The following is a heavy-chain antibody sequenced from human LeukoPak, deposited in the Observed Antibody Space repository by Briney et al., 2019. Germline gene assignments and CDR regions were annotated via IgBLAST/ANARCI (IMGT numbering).Heavy chain of an antibody. J-gene: IGHJ4*02. D-gene: IGHD4-17*01. CDR3: AKDLRGYGDYDY. V-gene: IGHV3-23*01. Sequence: GGSLRLSCAASGFTFSSYAMSWVRQAPGKGLEWVSAISGNGVGTYYADSVKGRFTISRDNPKNTLYLQMNSLRAEDTDVYYCAKDLRGYGDYDYWGQGTPVTVPS. CDR2: ISGNGVGT. CDR1: GFTFSSYA.